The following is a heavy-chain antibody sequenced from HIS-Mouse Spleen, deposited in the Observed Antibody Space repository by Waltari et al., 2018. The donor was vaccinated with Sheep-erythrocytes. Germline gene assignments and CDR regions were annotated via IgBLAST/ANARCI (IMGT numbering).Heavy chain of an antibody. J-gene: IGHJ3*02. CDR1: GFTFSSYS. D-gene: IGHD2-2*01. Sequence: EVQLVESGGGLVKPGGSLRLSCAASGFTFSSYSMNWVRQAPGKGLEWVSSISSSSSYIYDADSVKVRLTISRDNAKNALYLQMNSLRAEDTAVYYCARVMSQDIVVVPAALDAFDIWGQGTMVTVSS. CDR3: ARVMSQDIVVVPAALDAFDI. V-gene: IGHV3-21*01. CDR2: ISSSSSYI.